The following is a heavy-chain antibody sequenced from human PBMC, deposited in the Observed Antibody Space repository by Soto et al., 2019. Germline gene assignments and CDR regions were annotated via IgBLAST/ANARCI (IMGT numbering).Heavy chain of an antibody. V-gene: IGHV4-39*07. CDR3: ARGLITGSHYSGGWYYFDS. CDR2: INHSGSA. Sequence: ETLSLTCTVSGGSISSGGYYWTWIRQTPGKGLQWIGQINHSGSASYNPSLKSRVTISVHTSNSQFSLELSSVTAADTAVYYCARGLITGSHYSGGWYYFDSWGQGTQVTVSS. J-gene: IGHJ4*02. CDR1: GGSISSGGYY. D-gene: IGHD6-19*01.